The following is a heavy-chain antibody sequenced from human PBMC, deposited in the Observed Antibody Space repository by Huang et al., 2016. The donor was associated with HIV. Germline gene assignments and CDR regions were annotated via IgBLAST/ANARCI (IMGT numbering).Heavy chain of an antibody. D-gene: IGHD2-15*01. V-gene: IGHV4-61*09. Sequence: QGQLQESGPGLVKPSQTLSLTCTVSGGSIGSGSFYWTWIRQPAGKGLEWIGDIYTIGTTNYNPSLKSRVTISLDTNKNQFSLKLRFVTAADTAVYFCARSGDGGKSPMDVWGKGTTVTVSS. CDR2: IYTIGTT. CDR3: ARSGDGGKSPMDV. CDR1: GGSIGSGSFY. J-gene: IGHJ6*03.